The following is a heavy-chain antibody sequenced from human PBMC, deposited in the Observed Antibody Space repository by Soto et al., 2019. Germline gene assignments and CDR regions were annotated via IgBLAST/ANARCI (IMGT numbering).Heavy chain of an antibody. Sequence: GGSLRLSCAASGFTFSSYGMHWVRQAPGKGLEWVAVISYDGSNKYYADSVKGRFTISRDNSKNTLYLQMNSLRAEDTAVYYCAKEKVRSGYYDSSGYYYYFDYWGQGTLVTVSS. CDR3: AKEKVRSGYYDSSGYYYYFDY. CDR2: ISYDGSNK. D-gene: IGHD3-22*01. J-gene: IGHJ4*02. CDR1: GFTFSSYG. V-gene: IGHV3-30*18.